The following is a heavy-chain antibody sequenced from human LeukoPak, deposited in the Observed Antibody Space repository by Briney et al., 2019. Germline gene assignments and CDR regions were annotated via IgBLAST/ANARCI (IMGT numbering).Heavy chain of an antibody. J-gene: IGHJ4*02. CDR3: ARPGVAGGVDADF. CDR1: GGSISSSNYY. CDR2: IFYSGST. Sequence: PSETLSLTCSVSGGSISSSNYYWGWIRQPPGKGLEWIGNIFYSGSTYYNPSLKSRVTISVDTSKNQFSLKLRSVTAADTAVYYCARPGVAGGVDADFWGQGTLVTVSS. D-gene: IGHD3-16*01. V-gene: IGHV4-39*01.